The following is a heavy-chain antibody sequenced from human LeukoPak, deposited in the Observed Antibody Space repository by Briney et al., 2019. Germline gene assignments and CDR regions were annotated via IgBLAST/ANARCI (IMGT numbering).Heavy chain of an antibody. V-gene: IGHV3-30-3*01. CDR3: AREGARYYSISGNLKKNDAFDI. J-gene: IGHJ3*02. CDR2: ISYDGTNI. Sequence: PGGSLRLSCAASGFTFNTYAMHWVRQAPGKGLECVAVISYDGTNIYYADSVKGRFTISRHNSKNTLYLQMDSLRAEDTAVYYCAREGARYYSISGNLKKNDAFDIWGQGTMVTVSP. CDR1: GFTFNTYA. D-gene: IGHD3-10*01.